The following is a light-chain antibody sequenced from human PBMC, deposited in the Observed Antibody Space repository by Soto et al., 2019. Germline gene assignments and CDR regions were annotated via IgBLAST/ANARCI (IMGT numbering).Light chain of an antibody. Sequence: ILLTQSPVTLSLSPGERATLSCVASQSVSSSLAWYQQKPGLAPTLLIFDASGRASGVPDRFIGGGSGTDFTLTIRRLEPEDFALYFCQQYAGSPITFGQGTRLQIK. CDR3: QQYAGSPIT. J-gene: IGKJ5*01. CDR1: QSVSSS. V-gene: IGKV3D-20*01. CDR2: DAS.